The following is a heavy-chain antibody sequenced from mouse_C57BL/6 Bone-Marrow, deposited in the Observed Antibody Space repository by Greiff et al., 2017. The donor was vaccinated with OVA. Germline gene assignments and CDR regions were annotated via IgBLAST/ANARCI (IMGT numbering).Heavy chain of an antibody. CDR3: TITTVVADY. CDR1: GFNIKDDY. V-gene: IGHV14-4*01. Sequence: EVQLQQSGAELVRPGASVKLSCTASGFNIKDDYMHWVKQRPEQGLEWIGWIDPENGATEYASKFQGKATISADTSSNTAYLQLSSLTSEDTAVYYCTITTVVADYWGQGTTLTVSS. CDR2: IDPENGAT. J-gene: IGHJ2*01. D-gene: IGHD1-1*01.